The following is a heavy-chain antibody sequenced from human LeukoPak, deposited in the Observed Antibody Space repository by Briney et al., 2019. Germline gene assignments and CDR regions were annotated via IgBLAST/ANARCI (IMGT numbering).Heavy chain of an antibody. V-gene: IGHV4-4*07. CDR3: ARDRPYCSSTSCFNWFDP. D-gene: IGHD2-2*01. CDR2: IYTSGST. J-gene: IGHJ5*02. CDR1: GGSISSYY. Sequence: SETLSLTCTVSGGSISSYYWSWIRQPAGKGLEWIGRIYTSGSTNYNPSLKSRVTMSVDTSKNQYSLKLSSVTAADTAVYYCARDRPYCSSTSCFNWFDPWGQGTLVTVSS.